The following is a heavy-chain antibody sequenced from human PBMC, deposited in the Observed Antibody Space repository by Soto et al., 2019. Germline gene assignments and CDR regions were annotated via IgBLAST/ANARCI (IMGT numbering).Heavy chain of an antibody. D-gene: IGHD6-25*01. J-gene: IGHJ4*02. Sequence: DSVKGRFTISRDNSKNTLYLQMNSLRAEDTAVYYCAKDLRIAAAGTDYFDSWGQGTLVTVSS. V-gene: IGHV3-30*02. CDR3: AKDLRIAAAGTDYFDS.